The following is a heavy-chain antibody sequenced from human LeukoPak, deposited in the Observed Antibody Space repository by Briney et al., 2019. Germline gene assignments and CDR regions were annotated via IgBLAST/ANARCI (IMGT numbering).Heavy chain of an antibody. V-gene: IGHV4-59*08. D-gene: IGHD2-2*01. Sequence: SETLSLTCTVSGGSISSYYWSWIRQPPGKGLEWIGYIYYSGSTNYNPSLKSRVTISVDTSKNQFSLKLSSVTAADTAVYYSARPLYCSSTSCYGFDPWGQGTLFTVSS. CDR2: IYYSGST. CDR1: GGSISSYY. J-gene: IGHJ5*02. CDR3: ARPLYCSSTSCYGFDP.